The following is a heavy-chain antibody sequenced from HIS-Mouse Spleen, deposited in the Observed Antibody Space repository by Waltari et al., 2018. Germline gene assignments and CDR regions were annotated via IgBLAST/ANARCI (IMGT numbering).Heavy chain of an antibody. D-gene: IGHD6-13*01. CDR2: IYYSGRT. Sequence: QLQLQESGPGLVKPSETLSLTCTVSGGSISSSSYYWGWIRQPPGKGLEWIGSIYYSGRTDYNPSIKSRVTRSVDTSKNQFSLKLSSVTAADTAVYYCAREIPYSSSWYDWYFDLWGRGTLVTVSS. V-gene: IGHV4-39*07. CDR3: AREIPYSSSWYDWYFDL. CDR1: GGSISSSSYY. J-gene: IGHJ2*01.